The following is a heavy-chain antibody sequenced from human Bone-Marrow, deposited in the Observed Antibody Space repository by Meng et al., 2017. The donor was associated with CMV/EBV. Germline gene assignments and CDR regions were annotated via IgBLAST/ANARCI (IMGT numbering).Heavy chain of an antibody. Sequence: GESLKISCAASGFTFSSYGMHWVRQAPGKGLEWVAFIRYDGSNKYYADSVKGRFTISRDNAKNSLYLQMNSLRAEDTAVYYCARVGAYCSSTSCQSYYYYGMDVWGQGTTVTVSS. J-gene: IGHJ6*01. D-gene: IGHD2-2*01. V-gene: IGHV3-30*02. CDR2: IRYDGSNK. CDR3: ARVGAYCSSTSCQSYYYYGMDV. CDR1: GFTFSSYG.